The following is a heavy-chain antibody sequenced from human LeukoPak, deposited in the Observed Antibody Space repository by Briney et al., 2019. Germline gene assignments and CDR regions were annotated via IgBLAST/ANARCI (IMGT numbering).Heavy chain of an antibody. V-gene: IGHV3-7*01. CDR3: AREQTPVIHYYFDS. CDR2: IKQDGSDY. CDR1: GFTFSSYW. D-gene: IGHD3-16*02. J-gene: IGHJ4*02. Sequence: GGSLRLSCATSGFTFSSYWMSWVRQAPGKGLEWVANIKQDGSDYYYVDSVKGRFTISRDNAKNSLYLQMNSLRAEDTAVYYCAREQTPVIHYYFDSWGQGTLVTVSS.